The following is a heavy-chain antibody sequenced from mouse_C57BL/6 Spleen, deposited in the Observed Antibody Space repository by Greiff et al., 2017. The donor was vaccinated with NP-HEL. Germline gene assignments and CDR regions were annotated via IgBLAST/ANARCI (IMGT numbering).Heavy chain of an antibody. V-gene: IGHV1-26*01. J-gene: IGHJ2*01. CDR2: INPNNGGT. CDR1: GYTFTDYY. CDR3: ARGAVVRVFDY. D-gene: IGHD1-1*01. Sequence: VQLQQSGPELVKPGASVKISCKASGYTFTDYYMNWVKQSHGKSLEWIGDINPNNGGTSYNQKFKGKATLTVDKSSSTAYMELRSLTSEDSAVYYCARGAVVRVFDYWGQGTTLTVSS.